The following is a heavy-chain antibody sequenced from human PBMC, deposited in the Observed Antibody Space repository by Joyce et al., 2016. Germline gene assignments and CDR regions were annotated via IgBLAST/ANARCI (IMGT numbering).Heavy chain of an antibody. J-gene: IGHJ4*02. CDR3: ARGPSSGSYYRN. Sequence: QVQLQQWGAGLLKPSETLSPACAVYGGSFSGYYWNWIRQPPGKGLELIGEIYHSGYTNYNPSLKSRIIISVDTSENRFSLKLRSVTAADTAVYYCARGPSSGSYYRNWGQGTLVTVSS. V-gene: IGHV4-34*01. CDR1: GGSFSGYY. D-gene: IGHD1-26*01. CDR2: IYHSGYT.